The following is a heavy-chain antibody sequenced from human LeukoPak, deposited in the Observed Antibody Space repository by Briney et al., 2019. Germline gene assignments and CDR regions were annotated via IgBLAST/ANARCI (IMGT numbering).Heavy chain of an antibody. CDR3: AKDFRSGSYYTDY. V-gene: IGHV3-23*01. D-gene: IGHD1-26*01. CDR1: GFTFSSYA. CDR2: ISGSGGST. Sequence: PGGSLRLSCAASGFTFSSYAMSWVRQAPGKGLEWISAISGSGGSTYYADSVKGRFTISRDNSKNTLYLQMNSLRAEDTAVYYCAKDFRSGSYYTDYWGQGTLVTVSS. J-gene: IGHJ4*02.